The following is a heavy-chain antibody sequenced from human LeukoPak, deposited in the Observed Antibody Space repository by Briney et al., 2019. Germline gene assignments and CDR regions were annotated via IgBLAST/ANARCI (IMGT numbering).Heavy chain of an antibody. CDR3: ARGSGSSSWYNLLYYYMDV. CDR2: MNPNSGNT. CDR1: GYTFTSYD. Sequence: GASVKVSCKASGYTFTSYDFNWVRQATGQGLEWMGWMNPNSGNTGYARKFQGRVTMTRNTSISTAYMELSSLRSEDTTVYYCARGSGSSSWYNLLYYYMDVWGKGTTVTVSS. V-gene: IGHV1-8*01. J-gene: IGHJ6*03. D-gene: IGHD6-13*01.